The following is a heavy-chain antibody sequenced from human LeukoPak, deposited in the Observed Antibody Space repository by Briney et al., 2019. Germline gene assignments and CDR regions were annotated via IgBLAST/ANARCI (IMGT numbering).Heavy chain of an antibody. Sequence: PGGSLRLSCAASGFTVSTNYMSWVRQAPGKGLEWVSIIYSGGSTYYADSVKGRFTISRDNSKNTLYLQMNSLRAEDTAVYYCARRRPSSWSFDYWSQGTLVTVSS. D-gene: IGHD6-13*01. J-gene: IGHJ4*02. CDR1: GFTVSTNY. V-gene: IGHV3-53*01. CDR2: IYSGGST. CDR3: ARRRPSSWSFDY.